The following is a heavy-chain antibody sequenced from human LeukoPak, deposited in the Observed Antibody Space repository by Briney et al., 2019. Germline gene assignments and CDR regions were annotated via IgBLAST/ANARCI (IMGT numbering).Heavy chain of an antibody. CDR3: ASLMGSGSWYSWFDP. D-gene: IGHD6-13*01. CDR2: IYYSGST. V-gene: IGHV4-39*07. J-gene: IGHJ5*02. CDR1: GGSISSSSYY. Sequence: SETLSLTCTVSGGSISSSSYYWGWIRQPPGKGLEWIGSIYYSGSTYYNPSLKSRVTISVDTSKNQFSLKLSSVTAADTAVYYCASLMGSGSWYSWFDPWGQGTLVTVSS.